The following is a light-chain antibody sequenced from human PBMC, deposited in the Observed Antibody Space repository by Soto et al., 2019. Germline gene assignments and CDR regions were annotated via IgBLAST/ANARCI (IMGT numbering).Light chain of an antibody. J-gene: IGKJ5*01. V-gene: IGKV3-11*01. Sequence: EIVFTHSPGTLSLSPGERATLSCRASQSVSSYLAWYQQKPGQAPRLLIYDASNRATGIPARFSGSGSGTDFTLTISSLEPEDFAVYYCQQRSNWPPITFGHGTRLEIK. CDR1: QSVSSY. CDR2: DAS. CDR3: QQRSNWPPIT.